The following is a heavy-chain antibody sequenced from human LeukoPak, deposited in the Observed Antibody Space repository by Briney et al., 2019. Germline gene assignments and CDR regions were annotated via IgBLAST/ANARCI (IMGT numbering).Heavy chain of an antibody. Sequence: SETLSLSCTVAGGSISSYYWSWIRQPPGKGLGWIGYFHYSGSTNYNPSLKSRVTISVDTSKNQFSLKLSSVTPADTAVYYCASLGELSLRGGNWCYPWAQGTLVSVST. CDR1: GGSISSYY. J-gene: IGHJ5*02. CDR2: FHYSGST. CDR3: ASLGELSLRGGNWCYP. D-gene: IGHD3-16*02. V-gene: IGHV4-59*01.